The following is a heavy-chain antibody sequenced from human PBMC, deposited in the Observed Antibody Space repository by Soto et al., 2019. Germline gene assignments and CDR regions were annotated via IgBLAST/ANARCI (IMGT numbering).Heavy chain of an antibody. CDR2: VYYSGST. V-gene: IGHV4-39*01. CDR3: ARQRLLWFGELTVFDY. J-gene: IGHJ4*02. D-gene: IGHD3-10*01. Sequence: SETLSLTCTVSGGSISSSSYYWGWIRQPPGKGLEWIGSVYYSGSTYYNPSLRSRVTISVDTSKNQFSLKLSSVTAADTAVYYCARQRLLWFGELTVFDYWGQGTLVTVSS. CDR1: GGSISSSSYY.